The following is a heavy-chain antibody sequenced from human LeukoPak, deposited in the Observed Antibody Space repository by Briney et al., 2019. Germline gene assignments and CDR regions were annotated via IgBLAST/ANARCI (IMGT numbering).Heavy chain of an antibody. CDR3: ARIPQYYDSSGYQGAYFQH. Sequence: ESGPALVKPTQTLTLTCTFSGFSLSTSGMRVSWIRQPPGKALEWLARIDWDDDKYCSTSLKTRLTISKATSKNQVVLTMTNMDPVDTATYYCARIPQYYDSSGYQGAYFQHWGQGTLVTVSS. V-gene: IGHV2-70*04. CDR2: IDWDDDK. D-gene: IGHD3-22*01. CDR1: GFSLSTSGMR. J-gene: IGHJ1*01.